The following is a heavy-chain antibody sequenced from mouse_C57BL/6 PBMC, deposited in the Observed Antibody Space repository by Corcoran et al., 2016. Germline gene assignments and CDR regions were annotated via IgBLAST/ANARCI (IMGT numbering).Heavy chain of an antibody. V-gene: IGHV1-75*01. Sequence: QVQLQQSGPELVKPGASVKISCKASGYTFTDYYINWVKQRPGQGLEWIGWIFPGSGSTYYNEKFKGKATLTVDKSSSTAYMLLSSLTSEDSAVYFCARSCHYYGSSYDLYFDVWGTGTTVTVSS. CDR2: IFPGSGST. CDR3: ARSCHYYGSSYDLYFDV. D-gene: IGHD1-1*01. J-gene: IGHJ1*03. CDR1: GYTFTDYY.